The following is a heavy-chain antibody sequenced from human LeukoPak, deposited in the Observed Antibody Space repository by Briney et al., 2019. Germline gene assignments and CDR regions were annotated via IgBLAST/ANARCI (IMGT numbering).Heavy chain of an antibody. Sequence: PSETLSLTCTVSGGSISSSSYYWGWIRQPPGKGLEWIGSIYYSGSTYYNPSLKRRVTISVDTSKNQFSLKLSSVTAADTAVYYCASSTSGSYYRGGYYFDYWGQGALVTVSS. CDR1: GGSISSSSYY. V-gene: IGHV4-39*01. CDR2: IYYSGST. CDR3: ASSTSGSYYRGGYYFDY. D-gene: IGHD1-26*01. J-gene: IGHJ4*02.